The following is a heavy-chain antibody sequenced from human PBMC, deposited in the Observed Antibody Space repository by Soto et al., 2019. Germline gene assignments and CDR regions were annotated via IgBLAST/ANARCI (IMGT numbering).Heavy chain of an antibody. CDR3: ARTVDFWSGYYPY. CDR2: IYYSGSS. CDR1: GDSITTSGYY. V-gene: IGHV4-30-4*01. Sequence: SETLSLTCSVSGDSITTSGYYWSWIRHPPGKGLERLGYIYYSGSSYYNPSLKGRATISVDTSKNQFPLKLSSVTAADTAMYYCARTVDFWSGYYPYWGPGTLVTVSS. D-gene: IGHD3-3*01. J-gene: IGHJ4*02.